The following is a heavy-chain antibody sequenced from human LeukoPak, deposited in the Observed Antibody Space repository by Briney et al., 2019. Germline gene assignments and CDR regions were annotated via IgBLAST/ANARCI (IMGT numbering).Heavy chain of an antibody. CDR1: GFTVSSNY. V-gene: IGHV3-53*05. CDR2: IYSGGRT. J-gene: IGHJ4*02. Sequence: GGSLRLSCAASGFTVSSNYMTWVRQAPGKGLEWVSTIYSGGRTDYADSVKGRLTISRDISKNTLYLQMNSLRAEDTAVYYCARDGVIVLMVYASYFDYWGQGTLVTVSS. CDR3: ARDGVIVLMVYASYFDY. D-gene: IGHD2-8*01.